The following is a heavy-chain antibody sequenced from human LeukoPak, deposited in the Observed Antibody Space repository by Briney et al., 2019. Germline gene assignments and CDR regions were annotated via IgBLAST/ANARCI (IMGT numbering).Heavy chain of an antibody. Sequence: GRSLRLSCAASGFTFDDYAMHWVRQAPGKGLEWVSGISWNSGSIGYADSVKGRFTISRDNAKNSLYLQMNSLRAEDTAVYYCARDFRPDSSGYYLGYYYGMDVWGQGTTVTVSS. CDR1: GFTFDDYA. CDR2: ISWNSGSI. CDR3: ARDFRPDSSGYYLGYYYGMDV. J-gene: IGHJ6*02. D-gene: IGHD3-22*01. V-gene: IGHV3-9*01.